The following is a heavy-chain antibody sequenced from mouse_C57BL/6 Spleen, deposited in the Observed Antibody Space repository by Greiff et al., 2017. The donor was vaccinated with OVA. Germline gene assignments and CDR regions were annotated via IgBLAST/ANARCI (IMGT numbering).Heavy chain of an antibody. V-gene: IGHV5-4*01. J-gene: IGHJ3*01. Sequence: EVQLVESGGGLVKPGGSLKLSCAASGFTFSSYAMSWVRQTPEKRLEWVATISDGGSYTYYPDNVKGRFTISRDNAKNNLYLQMSHLKSEDTAMDYCAREGDFAWFAYWGQGTLVTVSA. CDR3: AREGDFAWFAY. CDR2: ISDGGSYT. CDR1: GFTFSSYA.